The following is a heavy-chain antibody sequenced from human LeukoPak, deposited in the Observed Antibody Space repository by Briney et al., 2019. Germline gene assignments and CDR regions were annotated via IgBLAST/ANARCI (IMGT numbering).Heavy chain of an antibody. J-gene: IGHJ4*02. D-gene: IGHD6-19*01. V-gene: IGHV3-66*01. Sequence: GGSLRLSCAASGFTVSSKYMSWVRQAPGKGLVWVSVIYSDGTTYYADSVKGRFTISRDNSKNTVYLHLGSLRADDTAVYFCARGVFSSGWPHYFDSWGQGALVTVSS. CDR3: ARGVFSSGWPHYFDS. CDR2: IYSDGTT. CDR1: GFTVSSKY.